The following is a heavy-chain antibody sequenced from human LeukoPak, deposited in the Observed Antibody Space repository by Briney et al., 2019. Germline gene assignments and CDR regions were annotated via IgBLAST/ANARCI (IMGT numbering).Heavy chain of an antibody. CDR1: GGTFSSYA. CDR2: IIPIFGTA. Sequence: ASVKVSCKASGGTFSSYAISWVRQAPGQGLEWMGGIIPIFGTANYAQKFQGRVTITADESTSTAYMELRSLRSDDTAVYYCARDHIRAYDFWSGYGGIWGQGTMVTVSS. D-gene: IGHD3-3*01. J-gene: IGHJ3*02. V-gene: IGHV1-69*13. CDR3: ARDHIRAYDFWSGYGGI.